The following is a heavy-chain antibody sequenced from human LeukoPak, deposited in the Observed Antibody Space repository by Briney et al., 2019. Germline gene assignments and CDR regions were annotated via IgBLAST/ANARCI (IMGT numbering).Heavy chain of an antibody. V-gene: IGHV1-69*04. Sequence: ASVKVSCKASGGTFSSYAISWVRQAPGQGLEWMGRITPILGIANYAQKFQGRVTITADKSTSTAYMELSSLRSEDTAVYYCARDSIRSSGWYEDYYYGMDVWGQGATVTVSS. D-gene: IGHD6-19*01. CDR2: ITPILGIA. J-gene: IGHJ6*02. CDR1: GGTFSSYA. CDR3: ARDSIRSSGWYEDYYYGMDV.